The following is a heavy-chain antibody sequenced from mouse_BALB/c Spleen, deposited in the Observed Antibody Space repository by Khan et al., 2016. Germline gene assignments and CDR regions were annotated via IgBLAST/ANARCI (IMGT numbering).Heavy chain of an antibody. Sequence: EVKLLESGGGLVQPGGSLKLSCAASGFDFSRYWMSWVRQAPGKGLEWIGAINPDSSTINYTPSLKDKFIISRDHAKNKLYLQMSKVRSEDTALYYWARRYYHGRYSEVWGAGTTVTVSS. V-gene: IGHV4-1*02. CDR3: ARRYYHGRYSEV. J-gene: IGHJ1*01. CDR1: GFDFSRYW. CDR2: INPDSSTI. D-gene: IGHD1-1*01.